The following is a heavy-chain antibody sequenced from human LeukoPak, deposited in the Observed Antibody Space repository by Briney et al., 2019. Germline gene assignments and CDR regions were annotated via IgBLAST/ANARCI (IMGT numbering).Heavy chain of an antibody. D-gene: IGHD5-24*01. CDR3: AKAVGWLQLFDY. Sequence: GGSLRLSCAASGFTFSSYAMSWVRQAPGKGLEWVSAISGSGGSIYYADSVKGRFTISRDNSKNTLYLQMNSLRAEDTAVYYCAKAVGWLQLFDYWGQGTLVTVSS. J-gene: IGHJ4*02. CDR1: GFTFSSYA. CDR2: ISGSGGSI. V-gene: IGHV3-23*01.